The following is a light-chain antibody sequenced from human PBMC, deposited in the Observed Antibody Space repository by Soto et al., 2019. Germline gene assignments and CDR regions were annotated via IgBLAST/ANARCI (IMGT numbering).Light chain of an antibody. Sequence: DIKMTQSPSSLSASVGDRVTITCRASQGIRNDLGWYQQKPGMAPKRLIYSASTLQGDVPSRFSGSASGTEFHLTISILQSEDFPTYYCVQHFRYPFNFGEGTKVESK. J-gene: IGKJ4*01. V-gene: IGKV1-17*01. CDR1: QGIRND. CDR3: VQHFRYPFN. CDR2: SAS.